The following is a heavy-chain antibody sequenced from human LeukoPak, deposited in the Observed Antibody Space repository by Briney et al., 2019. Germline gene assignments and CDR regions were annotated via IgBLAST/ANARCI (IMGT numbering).Heavy chain of an antibody. D-gene: IGHD2-2*01. CDR3: PRYCSSTSFPYYYYYMDV. J-gene: IGHJ6*03. V-gene: IGHV1-2*02. CDR1: GYTFTGYY. Sequence: ASVKVSCKASGYTFTGYYMHWVRQAPGPGLGWVGWINPNSGGRTYAQKFQSRVTMTRDTAMSTAYMELSRLRSADKAVYYCPRYCSSTSFPYYYYYMDVWGKGTTVTVSS. CDR2: INPNSGGR.